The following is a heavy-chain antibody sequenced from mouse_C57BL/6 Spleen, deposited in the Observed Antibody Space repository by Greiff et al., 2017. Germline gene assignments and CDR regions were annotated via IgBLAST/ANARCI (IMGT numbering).Heavy chain of an antibody. CDR1: GYTFTDYY. D-gene: IGHD2-2*01. CDR2: INPYNGGT. Sequence: EVQLQQSGPVLVKPGASVKMSCKASGYTFTDYYMNWVKQSHGKSLEWIGVINPYNGGTSYNQKFKGKATLTVDKSSSTAYMELNSLTSEDSAVYYCARWLPGGNYFDYWGQGTTLTVSS. CDR3: ARWLPGGNYFDY. J-gene: IGHJ2*01. V-gene: IGHV1-19*01.